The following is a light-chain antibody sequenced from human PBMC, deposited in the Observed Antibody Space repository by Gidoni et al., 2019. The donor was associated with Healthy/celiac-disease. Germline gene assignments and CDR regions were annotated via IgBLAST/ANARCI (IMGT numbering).Light chain of an antibody. CDR1: QDISNY. CDR2: DAS. CDR3: QQYDNPPWT. J-gene: IGKJ1*01. V-gene: IGKV1-33*01. Sequence: DIQMTQSPSSLSASVGDRVTITCQASQDISNYLNWYQQKQGKAHKLLIYDASNLETGVPSRFSGSGSGTDFTLTISSLQPEDIETYYCQQYDNPPWTFGQGTKVEIK.